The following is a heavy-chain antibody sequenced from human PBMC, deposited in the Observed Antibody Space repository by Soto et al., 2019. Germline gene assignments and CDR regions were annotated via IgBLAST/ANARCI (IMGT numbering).Heavy chain of an antibody. V-gene: IGHV4-39*01. Sequence: PSETLSLTCTGSGGSISSSSYYWGWIRQPPGKGLEWIGSIYYSGSTYYNPSLKSRVTISVDTSKNQFSLKLSSVTAADTAVYYCARHGGRDYYYGMDVWGQGTTVTVSS. CDR3: ARHGGRDYYYGMDV. D-gene: IGHD1-26*01. J-gene: IGHJ6*02. CDR2: IYYSGST. CDR1: GGSISSSSYY.